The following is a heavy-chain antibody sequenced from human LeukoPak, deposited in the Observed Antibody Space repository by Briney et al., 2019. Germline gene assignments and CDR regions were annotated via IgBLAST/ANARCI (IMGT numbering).Heavy chain of an antibody. CDR3: ARDSSGWYHWFDP. D-gene: IGHD6-19*01. Sequence: ASVKVSCKASGYTFTNYGINWVRQATGQGLEGMGWMNPNSGNTGYAQKFQGRVTMTRNTSIRTAYMELSSLRSEDTAVYYCARDSSGWYHWFDPWGQGTLVTVSS. J-gene: IGHJ5*02. CDR2: MNPNSGNT. CDR1: GYTFTNYG. V-gene: IGHV1-8*02.